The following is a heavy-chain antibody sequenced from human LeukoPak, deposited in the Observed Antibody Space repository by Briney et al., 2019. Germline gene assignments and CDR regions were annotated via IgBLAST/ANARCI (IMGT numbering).Heavy chain of an antibody. V-gene: IGHV3-23*01. J-gene: IGHJ4*02. CDR2: IGGSGGST. Sequence: SGGSLRLSXAASGFTFSSYAMSWVRQAPGKGLEWVSAIGGSGGSTYYADSVKGRFTISRDNSKNTLYLQMNSLRAEDTAVYYCAKVHYYYGSGSTGGYFDYWGQGTLVTVSS. CDR3: AKVHYYYGSGSTGGYFDY. D-gene: IGHD3-10*01. CDR1: GFTFSSYA.